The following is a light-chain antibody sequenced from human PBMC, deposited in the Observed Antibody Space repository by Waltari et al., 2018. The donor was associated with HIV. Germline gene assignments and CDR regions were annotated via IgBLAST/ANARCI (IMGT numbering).Light chain of an antibody. V-gene: IGKV4-1*01. J-gene: IGKJ1*01. CDR1: QSILYSANNKNY. CDR2: WAS. Sequence: DIVMIHSPDSLTVSLGERATINCKSSQSILYSANNKNYFTWYQQKPGQPPKLLIYWASTRESGVPDRFSGSGSGTDFTLTISSLQAEDVAVYYCQQYYSTPWTFGQGP. CDR3: QQYYSTPWT.